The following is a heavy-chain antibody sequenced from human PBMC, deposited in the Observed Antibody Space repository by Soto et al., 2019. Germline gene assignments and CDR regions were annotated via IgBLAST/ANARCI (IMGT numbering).Heavy chain of an antibody. J-gene: IGHJ4*02. V-gene: IGHV1-69*02. CDR1: GGTFSSYT. CDR2: IIPILGIA. D-gene: IGHD5-18*01. CDR3: DFGYSYGSYFDY. Sequence: QVQLVQSGAEVKKPGSSVKVSCKASGGTFSSYTISWVRQAPGQGLEWMGRIIPILGIANYAQKFQGRVTITADKYTSTAYMELSSLRSEDTAVYYCDFGYSYGSYFDYWGQGTLVTVSS.